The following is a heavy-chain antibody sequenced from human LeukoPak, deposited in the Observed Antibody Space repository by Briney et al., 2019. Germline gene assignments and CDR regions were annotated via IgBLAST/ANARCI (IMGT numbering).Heavy chain of an antibody. CDR1: GYTFTSYG. J-gene: IGHJ6*02. CDR3: ARILAYGDYVPYGVDV. D-gene: IGHD4-17*01. V-gene: IGHV1-18*01. Sequence: GASVKVSCKASGYTFTSYGISWVRQAPGQGLEWMGWISAYNGNTNYAQKLQGRVTMTTDTSTSTAYMELSSLRSEDTAVYYCARILAYGDYVPYGVDVWGQGTTVTVCS. CDR2: ISAYNGNT.